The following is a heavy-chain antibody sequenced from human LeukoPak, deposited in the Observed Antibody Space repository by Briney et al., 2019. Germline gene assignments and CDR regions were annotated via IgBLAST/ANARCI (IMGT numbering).Heavy chain of an antibody. CDR3: ARGDPFDY. CDR1: EYTFTNYY. Sequence: ASMKVSCKTSEYTFTNYYMHWVRQAPGQGLEWMGTINPSGGSTTYAQKFQGRVTMTRDTSTRTLYMELSSLRSDDTAVYYCARGDPFDYWGQGTLVTVSS. V-gene: IGHV1-46*01. CDR2: INPSGGST. J-gene: IGHJ4*02.